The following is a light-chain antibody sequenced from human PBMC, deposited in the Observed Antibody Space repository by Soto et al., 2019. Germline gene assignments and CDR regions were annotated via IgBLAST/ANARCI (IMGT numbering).Light chain of an antibody. CDR1: NSDVGIYDF. Sequence: SVVTQPASVSGTPGQSITISCTGSNSDVGIYDFVSWYQHHPGRAPKLIVSEVSHRPSGVSNRFSGSKSGNTASLTISGLQSEDEADYYCISYTSDDVRYVFGTGTKVTVL. CDR3: ISYTSDDVRYV. CDR2: EVS. V-gene: IGLV2-14*01. J-gene: IGLJ1*01.